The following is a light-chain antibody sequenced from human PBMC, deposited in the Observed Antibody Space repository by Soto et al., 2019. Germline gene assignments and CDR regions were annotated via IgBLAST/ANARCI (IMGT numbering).Light chain of an antibody. J-gene: IGKJ1*01. V-gene: IGKV1-5*01. CDR1: ESIRTW. CDR3: QQYNNYPRT. Sequence: DIQMTQSPSTLSASIGDRVTITCRASESIRTWLAWYQHKPGKAPKFLIYDASSLESGVPSRFSGSGSGTEFTLTISSLQPDDFAIYYCQQYNNYPRTCGQGTKVDIK. CDR2: DAS.